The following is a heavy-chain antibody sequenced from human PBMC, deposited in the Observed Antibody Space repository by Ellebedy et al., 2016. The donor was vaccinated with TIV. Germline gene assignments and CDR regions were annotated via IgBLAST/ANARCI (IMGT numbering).Heavy chain of an antibody. D-gene: IGHD5-18*01. CDR1: GGSISSGDYY. CDR3: AGDVDTAMAY. Sequence: SQTLSLTCXVSGGSISSGDYYWSWIRQPPGKGLEWIGYIHYSGSTYYNPSLKSRVTVSVDTSKNQFSLKLSSVTAADTAVYYCAGDVDTAMAYWGQGTLVTVSS. CDR2: IHYSGST. J-gene: IGHJ4*02. V-gene: IGHV4-30-4*01.